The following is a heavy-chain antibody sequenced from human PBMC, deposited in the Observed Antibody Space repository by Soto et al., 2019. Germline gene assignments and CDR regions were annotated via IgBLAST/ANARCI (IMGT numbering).Heavy chain of an antibody. Sequence: ASVKVSCKASRYTFVSYDINWVRQATGQGLEWMGWMNPDSGNTGYAQKFQGRVTMTRNTSISTAYMELSSLRSEDTAVYYCARGDWERSYFDYWGQGTLVTVSS. CDR1: RYTFVSYD. CDR3: ARGDWERSYFDY. D-gene: IGHD1-26*01. J-gene: IGHJ4*02. CDR2: MNPDSGNT. V-gene: IGHV1-8*01.